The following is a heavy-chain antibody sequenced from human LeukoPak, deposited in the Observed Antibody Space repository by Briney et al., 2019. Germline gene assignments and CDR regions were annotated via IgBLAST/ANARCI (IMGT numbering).Heavy chain of an antibody. D-gene: IGHD5-18*01. CDR3: ARGITAGTYFDY. V-gene: IGHV4-39*07. J-gene: IGHJ4*02. Sequence: SETLSLTCTGSGGSISDSSYYWGWIRQPPGKGLEWIGSIYYSGSTYYNPSLKSRVTISVDKSKNQFSLKLSSVTAADTAVYYCARGITAGTYFDYWGQGTLVTVSS. CDR2: IYYSGST. CDR1: GGSISDSSYY.